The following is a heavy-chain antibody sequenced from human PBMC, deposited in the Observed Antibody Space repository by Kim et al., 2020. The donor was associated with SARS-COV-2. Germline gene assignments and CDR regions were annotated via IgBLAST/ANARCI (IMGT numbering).Heavy chain of an antibody. Sequence: GGSLRLSCAASAFTFSNYWMHWVRQAPGKGLVWVSHINTDGSSTKYADSVKGRFTISRDNSKNTLYLQLNSLRAEDTAVYYCARDPVTSAVLWGQGTLVTVSS. V-gene: IGHV3-74*01. CDR2: INTDGSST. J-gene: IGHJ4*02. CDR1: AFTFSNYW. CDR3: ARDPVTSAVL. D-gene: IGHD4-4*01.